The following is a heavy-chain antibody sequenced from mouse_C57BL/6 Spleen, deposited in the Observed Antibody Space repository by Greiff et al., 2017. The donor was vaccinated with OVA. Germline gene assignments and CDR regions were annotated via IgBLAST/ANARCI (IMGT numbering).Heavy chain of an antibody. D-gene: IGHD1-1*01. Sequence: EVQVVESGGDLVKPGGSLKLSCAASGFTFSSYGMSWVRQTPDKRLEWVATISSGGSYTYYPDSVKGRFTISRDNATNTLYLQMSSLKSEDTAMYYCARLIAGSYWYFDVWGTGTTVTVSS. CDR1: GFTFSSYG. V-gene: IGHV5-6*01. J-gene: IGHJ1*03. CDR2: ISSGGSYT. CDR3: ARLIAGSYWYFDV.